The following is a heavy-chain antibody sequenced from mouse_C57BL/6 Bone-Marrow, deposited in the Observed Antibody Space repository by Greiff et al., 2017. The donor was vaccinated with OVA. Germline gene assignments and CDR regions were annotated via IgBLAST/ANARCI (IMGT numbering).Heavy chain of an antibody. D-gene: IGHD1-1*01. CDR3: ARSFTTVVEDY. Sequence: QVQLQQPGAELVRPGSSVKLSCKASGYTFTSYWMHWVKQRPIQGLEWIGNIDPSDSETHYNQKFKDKATLTVDKSSSTAYMQLSSLTSEDSAVYYCARSFTTVVEDYWGQGTTLTVSS. CDR1: GYTFTSYW. V-gene: IGHV1-52*01. CDR2: IDPSDSET. J-gene: IGHJ2*01.